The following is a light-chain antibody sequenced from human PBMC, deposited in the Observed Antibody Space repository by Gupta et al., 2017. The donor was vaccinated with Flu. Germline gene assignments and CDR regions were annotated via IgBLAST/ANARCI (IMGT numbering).Light chain of an antibody. V-gene: IGLV2-14*01. Sequence: QSALTQPASVSGSPGQSITISCSGTSSDVGGYNSVSWCQQFPGEAPKLIIYEVTNRPSGVSSRFSGSTSGNTSSPTIAGLQAEDETYYYRTSYTSSNTWVFGGGTKLTVL. CDR2: EVT. CDR1: SSDVGGYNS. J-gene: IGLJ3*02. CDR3: TSYTSSNTWV.